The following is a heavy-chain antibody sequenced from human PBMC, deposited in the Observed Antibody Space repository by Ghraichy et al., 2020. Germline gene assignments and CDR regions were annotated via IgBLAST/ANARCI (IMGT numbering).Heavy chain of an antibody. Sequence: GGSLRLSCAASRFSFRDSWMNWVRQAPGKGLEWVASMNPDGIEIYYVDSVRGRFTISRDNAKNSLYLQMNSLRAEDTAIYYCAKDSPVLSAWGQGTMVTVSS. CDR2: MNPDGIEI. V-gene: IGHV3-7*03. D-gene: IGHD2/OR15-2a*01. CDR3: AKDSPVLSA. CDR1: RFSFRDSW. J-gene: IGHJ3*01.